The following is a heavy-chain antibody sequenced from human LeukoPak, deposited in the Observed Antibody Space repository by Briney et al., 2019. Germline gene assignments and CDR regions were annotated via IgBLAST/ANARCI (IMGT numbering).Heavy chain of an antibody. CDR3: ASLRGYAKRNWFDP. J-gene: IGHJ5*02. CDR2: INHSGST. D-gene: IGHD1-1*01. Sequence: SETLSLTCAVYGGSFSGYYWSWIRQPPGKGLVWIGEINHSGSTNYNPSLKSRVTISVDTSKNQFSLKLSSVTAADTAVYYCASLRGYAKRNWFDPWGQGTLVTVSS. CDR1: GGSFSGYY. V-gene: IGHV4-34*01.